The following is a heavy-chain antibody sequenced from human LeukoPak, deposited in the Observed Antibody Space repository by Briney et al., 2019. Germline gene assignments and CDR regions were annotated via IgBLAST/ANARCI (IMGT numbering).Heavy chain of an antibody. Sequence: ASVKVSCKASGYTFTGYYMHWVRQAPGQGLEWMGWINPNSGGTNYAQKFQGRVTLTRDTSISTAYMELSRLRSDDTAVYYCARGREPGSYYNGFDYWGQGTLVTVSS. CDR1: GYTFTGYY. CDR2: INPNSGGT. V-gene: IGHV1-2*02. J-gene: IGHJ4*02. CDR3: ARGREPGSYYNGFDY. D-gene: IGHD3-10*01.